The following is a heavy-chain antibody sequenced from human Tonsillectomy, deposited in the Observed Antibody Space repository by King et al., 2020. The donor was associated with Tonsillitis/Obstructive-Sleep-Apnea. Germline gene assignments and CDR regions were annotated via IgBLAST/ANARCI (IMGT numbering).Heavy chain of an antibody. CDR3: AKERENYYCSGSYYMGPDY. D-gene: IGHD3-10*01. J-gene: IGHJ4*02. Sequence: VQLVESGGGVVQPGRSLRLSCAASGFTFSSYGMHWVRQAPGKGLEWVAVMSYDGSNKYYADSVKGRFTISRDNSKNTLYLQMNSLRAEDTAVYYCAKERENYYCSGSYYMGPDYWGQGTLVTVSS. CDR2: MSYDGSNK. V-gene: IGHV3-30*18. CDR1: GFTFSSYG.